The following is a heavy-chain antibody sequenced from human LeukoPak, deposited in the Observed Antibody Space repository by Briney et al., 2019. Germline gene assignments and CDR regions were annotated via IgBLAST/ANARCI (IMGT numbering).Heavy chain of an antibody. CDR2: IYYSGSA. V-gene: IGHV4-39*01. D-gene: IGHD3-22*01. CDR1: GGSISSSTYY. Sequence: SETLSLTCTVSGGSISSSTYYWGWIRQPPGKGLEWIGNIYYSGSAYYNPSLKSRVTISVDTSKNQFSLKLSSVTAADTAVYYCARVVVIIRSDYYYYYGMDVWGQGTTVTVSS. CDR3: ARVVVIIRSDYYYYYGMDV. J-gene: IGHJ6*02.